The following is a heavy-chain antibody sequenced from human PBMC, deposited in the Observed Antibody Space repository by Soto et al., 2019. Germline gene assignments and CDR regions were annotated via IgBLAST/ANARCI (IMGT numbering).Heavy chain of an antibody. V-gene: IGHV3-9*01. J-gene: IGHJ3*02. D-gene: IGHD2-2*01. Sequence: VESGGGLVQPGRSLRLSCAASGFIFDDYAMHWVRQAPGKGLEWVSGISWNSGSIDYADSVKGRFTISRDNAKNSLYLQMNSLRAEDTALYYCAKGGYCSGTSCLGAFDIWGQGTMVTVSS. CDR1: GFIFDDYA. CDR2: ISWNSGSI. CDR3: AKGGYCSGTSCLGAFDI.